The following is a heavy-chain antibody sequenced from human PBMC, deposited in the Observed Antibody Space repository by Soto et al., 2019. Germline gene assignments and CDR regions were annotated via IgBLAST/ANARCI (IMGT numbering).Heavy chain of an antibody. CDR2: IYPGDSDT. V-gene: IGHV5-51*01. D-gene: IGHD1-1*01. CDR3: ARLNWNDGSWY. CDR1: GYSFTSYW. Sequence: PGESLKISCKGSGYSFTSYWIGWVRQMPGKGLEWMGIIYPGDSDTRYSPSFQGQVTISADKSISTASLKLSSVTAADTAVYYCARLNWNDGSWYWGQGTLVTISS. J-gene: IGHJ4*02.